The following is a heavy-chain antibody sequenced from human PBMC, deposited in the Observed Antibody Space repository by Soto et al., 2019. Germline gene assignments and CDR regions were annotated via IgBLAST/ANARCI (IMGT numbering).Heavy chain of an antibody. CDR2: IYYSGST. V-gene: IGHV4-59*01. CDR3: ARGPAQQLVPWFDP. Sequence: PSETLSLTCTVSGGSISSYYWSWIRQPPGKGLEWIGYIYYSGSTNYNPSLKSRVTISVDTSKNQFSLKPSSVTAADTAVYYCARGPAQQLVPWFDPWGQGTLVTVSS. D-gene: IGHD6-13*01. J-gene: IGHJ5*02. CDR1: GGSISSYY.